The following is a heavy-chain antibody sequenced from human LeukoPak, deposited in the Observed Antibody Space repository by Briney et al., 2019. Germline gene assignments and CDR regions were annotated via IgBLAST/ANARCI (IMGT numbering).Heavy chain of an antibody. V-gene: IGHV3-53*01. D-gene: IGHD3-22*01. CDR1: GFSVSSNY. CDR2: IYSGDTT. Sequence: GGSLRLSCAASGFSVSSNYMSWVRQPPGKGLEWVSGIYSGDTTYYADSVKGRFTISRDNSKNTLYLQMNSVRAEDTAVYYCARVLRGYDGYMDVWGKGTTVTVSS. J-gene: IGHJ6*03. CDR3: ARVLRGYDGYMDV.